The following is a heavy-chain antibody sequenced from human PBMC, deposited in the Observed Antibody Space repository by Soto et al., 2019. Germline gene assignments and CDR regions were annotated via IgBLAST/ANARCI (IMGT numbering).Heavy chain of an antibody. CDR2: IYHSGST. J-gene: IGHJ4*02. CDR1: GGSISSSNW. D-gene: IGHD2-21*02. CDR3: ARGSLTHCGGDCYSDYFDY. V-gene: IGHV4-4*02. Sequence: QVQLQESGPGLVKPSGTLSLTCAVSGGSISSSNWWSWVRQPPGKGLEWIGEIYHSGSTNYNPSLKSRVTISVDKSKNQFSLKLSSVTAAYTAVYYCARGSLTHCGGDCYSDYFDYWGQGTLVTVSS.